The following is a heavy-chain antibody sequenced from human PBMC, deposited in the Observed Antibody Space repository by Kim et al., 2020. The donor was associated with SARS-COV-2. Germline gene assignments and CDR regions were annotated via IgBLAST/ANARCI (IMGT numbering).Heavy chain of an antibody. J-gene: IGHJ4*02. V-gene: IGHV4-39*01. CDR2: IYYSGST. D-gene: IGHD3-10*01. Sequence: SETLSLTCTVSGGSISSSSYYWCWIRQPQGKGLEWIGSIYYSGSTYYNPSLKSRVTISVDTSKNQFSLKLSSVTAADTAVYYCASVEKGVIWFGEWSTLDYWGQGTLVTVSS. CDR3: ASVEKGVIWFGEWSTLDY. CDR1: GGSISSSSYY.